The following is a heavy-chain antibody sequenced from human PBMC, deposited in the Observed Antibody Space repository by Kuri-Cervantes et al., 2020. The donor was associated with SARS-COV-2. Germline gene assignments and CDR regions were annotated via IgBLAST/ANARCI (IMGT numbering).Heavy chain of an antibody. J-gene: IGHJ5*01. CDR1: GFTFSSYW. D-gene: IGHD2-21*01. Sequence: GGSLRLSCAASGFTFSSYWMHWVRLAPGKGLEWVAFISYDGSNEYYADSVRGRFTISRDNSNNTLYLQLNSLRAEDTALYYCAKDRVGVLDSWGQGTQVTVSS. V-gene: IGHV3-30*18. CDR2: ISYDGSNE. CDR3: AKDRVGVLDS.